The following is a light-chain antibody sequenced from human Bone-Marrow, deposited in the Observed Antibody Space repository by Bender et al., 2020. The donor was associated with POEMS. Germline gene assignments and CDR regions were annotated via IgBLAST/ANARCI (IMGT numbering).Light chain of an antibody. CDR3: AVWDDSLNGWV. Sequence: QSVLTQPPSASGIPGQRVTISCSGGSSNIGAHAVNWYQHLPGTAPKLLIYSSHRRPSEVPDRFSGSRSGTSASLAISGLQSEDEADYYCAVWDDSLNGWVFGGGTKLTVL. V-gene: IGLV1-44*01. J-gene: IGLJ3*02. CDR2: SSH. CDR1: SSNIGAHA.